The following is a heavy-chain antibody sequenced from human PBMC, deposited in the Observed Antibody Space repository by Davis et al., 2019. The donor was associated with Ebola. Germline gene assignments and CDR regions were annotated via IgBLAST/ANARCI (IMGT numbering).Heavy chain of an antibody. CDR2: INHSGST. J-gene: IGHJ6*02. CDR3: ARTYYDFWYYYGMDV. V-gene: IGHV4-34*01. CDR1: GGSFSGYY. D-gene: IGHD3-3*01. Sequence: SETLSLTCAVYGGSFSGYYWTWIRQPPGKVLEWIGEINHSGSTNYNPSLKSRVTISVDTSKNQFSLKLSSVTAADTAVYYCARTYYDFWYYYGMDVWGQGTTVTVSS.